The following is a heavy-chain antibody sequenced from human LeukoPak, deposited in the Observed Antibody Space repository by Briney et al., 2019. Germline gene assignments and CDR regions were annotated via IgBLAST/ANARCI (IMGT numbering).Heavy chain of an antibody. CDR3: AKAGDYDSSTLDY. CDR2: ISWDGGST. Sequence: GGSLRLSCTASGFTFGDYAMNWVRQAPGKGLEWVSLISWDGGSTYYADSVKGRFTISRDNSKNSLYLQMNSLRTEDTALYYCAKAGDYDSSTLDYWGQGTLVTVSS. CDR1: GFTFGDYA. V-gene: IGHV3-43*02. D-gene: IGHD3-22*01. J-gene: IGHJ4*02.